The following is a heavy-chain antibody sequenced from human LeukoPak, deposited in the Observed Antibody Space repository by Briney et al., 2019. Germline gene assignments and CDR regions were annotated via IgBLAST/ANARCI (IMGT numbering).Heavy chain of an antibody. D-gene: IGHD3-10*01. V-gene: IGHV3-23*01. CDR3: AKSGSGTLGGLDY. Sequence: QTGGSLRLSCAASGFTFSSYAMSWVRQAPGKGLEWVSTISGSGSSTYHADSVEGRFTISRDNSKNTLYLQMTSLRAEDTAVYYCAKSGSGTLGGLDYWGQGTLVTVSS. CDR1: GFTFSSYA. J-gene: IGHJ4*02. CDR2: ISGSGSST.